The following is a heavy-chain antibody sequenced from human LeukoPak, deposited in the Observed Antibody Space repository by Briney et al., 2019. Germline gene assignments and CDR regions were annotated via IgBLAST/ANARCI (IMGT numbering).Heavy chain of an antibody. J-gene: IGHJ3*02. D-gene: IGHD2-8*02. V-gene: IGHV3-23*01. CDR3: AKETAGGYGPFDI. CDR2: ISGSGAST. CDR1: ALTFSSYA. Sequence: GGSLRLSCAAPALTFSSYAMSWVRQAPGKGLDWVSGISGSGASTYYADSVKGRFTISRDNSKNTLYLQMNSLRAEDTAVYYCAKETAGGYGPFDIWGQGTMVTVSS.